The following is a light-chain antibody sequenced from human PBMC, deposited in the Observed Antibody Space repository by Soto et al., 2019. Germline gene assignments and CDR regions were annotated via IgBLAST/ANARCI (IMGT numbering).Light chain of an antibody. J-gene: IGKJ2*01. V-gene: IGKV1-39*01. Sequence: DIQMTQSPSALSASVGDRVTITCRASQTISTYLNWYQQKPGKAPKLLIYAASTLQSGVPSRFSGSGSGTDFTLTISNLQPEHFATYYCQQSLGIPYTFGQGTRLEIK. CDR1: QTISTY. CDR2: AAS. CDR3: QQSLGIPYT.